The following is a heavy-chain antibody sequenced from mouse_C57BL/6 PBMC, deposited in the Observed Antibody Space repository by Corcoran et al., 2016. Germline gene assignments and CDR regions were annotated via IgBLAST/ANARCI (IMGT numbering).Heavy chain of an antibody. Sequence: EVQLQQSGPVLVKPGASVKMSCKASGYTFTDYYMNWVKQSHGKSLEWIGVINPYNGGTSYNQKFKGKATLTVDKSSSTAYMELNSLTSEDPAVYYCARGGSNYPYWYFDVWGTGTTVTVSS. V-gene: IGHV1-19*01. D-gene: IGHD2-5*01. CDR3: ARGGSNYPYWYFDV. CDR2: INPYNGGT. J-gene: IGHJ1*03. CDR1: GYTFTDYY.